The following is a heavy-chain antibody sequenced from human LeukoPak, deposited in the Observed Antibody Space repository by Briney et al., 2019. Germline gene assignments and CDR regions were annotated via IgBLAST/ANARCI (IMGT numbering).Heavy chain of an antibody. CDR1: GFTFSNYA. J-gene: IGHJ4*02. D-gene: IGHD3-22*01. CDR3: AKDGFDYYDSSGYYYFDD. V-gene: IGHV3-23*01. Sequence: AGGSLRLSCAASGFTFSNYAMNWVRQAPGKGLEWVSSISGSGSSTYYADSVKGRFTISRDNSKNTLFLQMNSLRAEDTAVYHCAKDGFDYYDSSGYYYFDDWGQGTLVTVSS. CDR2: ISGSGSST.